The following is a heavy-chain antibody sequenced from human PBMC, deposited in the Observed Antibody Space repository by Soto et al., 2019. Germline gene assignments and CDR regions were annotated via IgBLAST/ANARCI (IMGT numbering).Heavy chain of an antibody. D-gene: IGHD3-22*01. J-gene: IGHJ4*02. CDR1: GGSISSYY. CDR2: IYYSGST. Sequence: PSETLSLTCTVSGGSISSYYWSWIRQPPGKGLEWIGYIYYSGSTNYNPSLKSRVTISVDTSKNQFSLKLSSVTAADTAVYYCASPEGYYDSSGYTLDYWGQGTLVTVSS. CDR3: ASPEGYYDSSGYTLDY. V-gene: IGHV4-59*08.